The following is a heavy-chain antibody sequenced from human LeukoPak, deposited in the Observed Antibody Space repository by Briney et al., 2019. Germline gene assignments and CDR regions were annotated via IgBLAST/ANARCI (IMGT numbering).Heavy chain of an antibody. CDR2: IYYSGST. D-gene: IGHD6-13*01. V-gene: IGHV4-59*08. J-gene: IGHJ4*02. CDR1: GGSISSYY. CDR3: ARSGLSRYSSSWYFSY. Sequence: SETPSLTCTVSGGSISSYYWSWIRQPPGKGLEWIGYIYYSGSTNYNPSLKSRVTISVDTSKNQFSLKLSSVTAADTAVYYCARSGLSRYSSSWYFSYWGQGTLVTVSS.